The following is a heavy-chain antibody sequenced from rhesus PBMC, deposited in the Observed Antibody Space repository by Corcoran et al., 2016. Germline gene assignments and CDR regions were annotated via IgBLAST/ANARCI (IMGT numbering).Heavy chain of an antibody. CDR3: ATMVYCTGSGCGY. J-gene: IGHJ4*01. CDR2: VDPEDGEA. V-gene: IGHV1-111*02. CDR1: GYTFTDYY. D-gene: IGHD2-21*01. Sequence: EVQLVQSGAEVKKPGASVKISCKASGYTFTDYYLHWGRKAPGKGLEWMGRVDPEDGEARHAQKFQDRVTITADTSTDTAYMALSSLRSEDTAVYYCATMVYCTGSGCGYWGQGVLVTVSS.